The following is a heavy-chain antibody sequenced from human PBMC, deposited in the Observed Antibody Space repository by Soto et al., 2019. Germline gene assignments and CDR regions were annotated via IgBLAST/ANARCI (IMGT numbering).Heavy chain of an antibody. CDR3: AREWELDY. Sequence: ESGGGVVQPGRSLRLSCAASGFTFSSYAMHWVRQAPGKGLEWVAVISYDGSNKYYADSVKGRFTISRDNSKNTLYLQMNSLRAEDTAVYYCAREWELDYWGQGTLVTVSS. CDR2: ISYDGSNK. D-gene: IGHD1-26*01. V-gene: IGHV3-30-3*01. CDR1: GFTFSSYA. J-gene: IGHJ4*02.